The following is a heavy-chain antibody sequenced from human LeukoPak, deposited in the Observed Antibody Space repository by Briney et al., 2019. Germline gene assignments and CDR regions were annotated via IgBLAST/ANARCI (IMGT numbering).Heavy chain of an antibody. CDR1: GGSISSGGYY. J-gene: IGHJ4*02. V-gene: IGHV4-31*03. D-gene: IGHD3-22*01. CDR3: ARVGRDYYDSSGYSFDY. Sequence: SETLSLTCTVSGGSISSGGYYWSWIRQHPGKGLEWIGYIYYSGSTYYNPSLKSRVTISVDTSKNQFSLKLSSVTAADTAVYYCARVGRDYYDSSGYSFDYWGQGTLVTVSS. CDR2: IYYSGST.